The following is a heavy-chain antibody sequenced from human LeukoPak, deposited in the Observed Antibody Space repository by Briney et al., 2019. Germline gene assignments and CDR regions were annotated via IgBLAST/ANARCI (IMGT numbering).Heavy chain of an antibody. CDR1: GFTFSSCA. Sequence: GGSLRLSCAASGFTFSSCAMSWVRQAPGKGLEWVSGIISTGGSTYYADSVKGRFTISRDNSKSTLSLQMDSLRAEDTAVYYCAKGYSSGWRTYFDSWGQGTLVTVSS. J-gene: IGHJ4*02. CDR3: AKGYSSGWRTYFDS. V-gene: IGHV3-23*01. CDR2: IISTGGST. D-gene: IGHD6-19*01.